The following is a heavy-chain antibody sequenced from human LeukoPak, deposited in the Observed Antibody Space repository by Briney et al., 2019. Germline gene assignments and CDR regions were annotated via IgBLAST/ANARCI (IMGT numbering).Heavy chain of an antibody. CDR3: ARDSTDLVVAAGGYYFDY. Sequence: PSETLSLTCTVSGGSISSGGYYWSWIRQHPGKGLEWIGYIYYSGSTYYNPSLKSRVTISVDTSKNQFSLKLSSVTAADTAVYYCARDSTDLVVAAGGYYFDYWGQGTLVTVSS. J-gene: IGHJ4*02. CDR2: IYYSGST. D-gene: IGHD2-15*01. CDR1: GGSISSGGYY. V-gene: IGHV4-31*03.